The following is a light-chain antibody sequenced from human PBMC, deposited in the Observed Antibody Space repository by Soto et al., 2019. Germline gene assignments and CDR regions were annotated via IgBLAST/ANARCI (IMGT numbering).Light chain of an antibody. CDR1: SGHINYA. J-gene: IGLJ3*02. CDR2: LNSNGSH. V-gene: IGLV4-69*01. Sequence: QPVLTKSPSASASLGASVKLTCTLSSGHINYAIAWHQQQPEKGPRCLMKLNSNGSHSKGDGIPDRFSGSSSGAERYLTISSLQSEDEADYYCQTWGTGPWVFGGGTKLTVL. CDR3: QTWGTGPWV.